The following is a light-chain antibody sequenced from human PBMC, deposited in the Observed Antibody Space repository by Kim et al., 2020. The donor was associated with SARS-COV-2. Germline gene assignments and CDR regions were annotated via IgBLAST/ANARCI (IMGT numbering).Light chain of an antibody. V-gene: IGLV3-19*01. Sequence: WGQTGRITCQGDSLRSYYASWYQQKPGQAPVLVIYGKNNRPSGIPDRFSGSSSGNTASLTITGAQAEDEADYYCNARDSSGNHLVFGGGTQLTVL. CDR3: NARDSSGNHLV. CDR1: SLRSYY. CDR2: GKN. J-gene: IGLJ3*02.